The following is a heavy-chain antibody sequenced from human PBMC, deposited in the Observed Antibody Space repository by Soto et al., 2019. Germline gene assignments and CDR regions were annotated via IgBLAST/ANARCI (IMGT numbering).Heavy chain of an antibody. V-gene: IGHV3-74*01. Sequence: GGSLRLACAASGFTFSSYWMHWVRQAPGKGLVWVSRINSDGSSTSYADSVKGRFTISRDNAKNTLYLQMNSLRADDMAVYYWVRDPEGGMVVWGQGMTVRVS. CDR3: VRDPEGGMVV. CDR1: GFTFSSYW. J-gene: IGHJ6*02. CDR2: INSDGSST.